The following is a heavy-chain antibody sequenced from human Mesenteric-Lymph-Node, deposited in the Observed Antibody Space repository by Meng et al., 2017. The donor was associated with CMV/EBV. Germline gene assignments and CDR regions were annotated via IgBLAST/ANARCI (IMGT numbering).Heavy chain of an antibody. J-gene: IGHJ6*02. CDR3: AKASAVSYYYGMDV. CDR1: GFTFRDHA. D-gene: IGHD5/OR15-5a*01. Sequence: LSLTCAASGFTFRDHAMTWIRQAPGKGLEWVSAISGSGSSTYYADSVKGRFTISRDNSKNTLHLQMNSLRAEDTAVYYCAKASAVSYYYGMDVWGQGTTVTVSS. V-gene: IGHV3-23*01. CDR2: ISGSGSST.